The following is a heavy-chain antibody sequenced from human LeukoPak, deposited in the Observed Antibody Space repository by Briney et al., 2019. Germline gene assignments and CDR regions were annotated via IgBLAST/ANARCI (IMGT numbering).Heavy chain of an antibody. D-gene: IGHD1-1*01. J-gene: IGHJ3*02. CDR2: ISYDRSRK. CDR3: AKYAYNWNAPDGFDM. CDR1: RFSFSDYD. Sequence: PGGSLRLSCRASRFSFSDYDMHWVRQAPGKGLEWVAVISYDRSRKHYGDSVKGRFTISRDNSESTLFLQMNSLRTDDTSVYFCAKYAYNWNAPDGFDMWGQGTMVIVSS. V-gene: IGHV3-30*18.